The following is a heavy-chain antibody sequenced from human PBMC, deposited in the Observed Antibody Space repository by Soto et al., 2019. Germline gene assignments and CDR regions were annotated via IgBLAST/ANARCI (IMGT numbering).Heavy chain of an antibody. J-gene: IGHJ5*02. V-gene: IGHV3-53*01. CDR3: ARALPVAKGGFDP. CDR1: GFTVSNTY. D-gene: IGHD2-2*01. CDR2: IYTAGGT. Sequence: GGSLRLSCAASGFTVSNTYMTWVRQPPGKGLECVSVIYTAGGTNYADSVKGRFIISRDNSKNTLYLRMNSLRAEDTAVYYCARALPVAKGGFDPWGQGTLVTVSS.